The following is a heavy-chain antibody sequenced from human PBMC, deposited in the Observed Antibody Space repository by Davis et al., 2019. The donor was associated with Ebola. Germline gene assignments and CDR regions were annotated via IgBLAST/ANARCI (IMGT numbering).Heavy chain of an antibody. CDR2: IWYDGSEK. CDR1: GFTFSSYA. D-gene: IGHD4-11*01. CDR3: AKAPDYRASH. V-gene: IGHV3-33*06. J-gene: IGHJ4*02. Sequence: GGSLRLSCAASGFTFSSYAMHWVRQAPGKGLEWVAAIWYDGSEKYYADSVKGRFTISRDDSKNTLYLQMNSLRAEDTAVYYCAKAPDYRASHWGQGILVTVSS.